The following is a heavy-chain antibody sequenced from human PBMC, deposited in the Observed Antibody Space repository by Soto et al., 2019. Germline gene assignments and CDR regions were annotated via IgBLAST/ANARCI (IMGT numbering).Heavy chain of an antibody. D-gene: IGHD3-10*01. Sequence: GGTLRLSCRASGFTFTDYYMSWIRQAPGKGVEWVSYISISGYTIKYADSVEGRFTVSRDNAKNSVDLRMDGLRVEDTAGYYCARGRGGRSQDWGQGTQVTVSS. J-gene: IGHJ4*02. CDR1: GFTFTDYY. CDR3: ARGRGGRSQD. CDR2: ISISGYTI. V-gene: IGHV3-11*01.